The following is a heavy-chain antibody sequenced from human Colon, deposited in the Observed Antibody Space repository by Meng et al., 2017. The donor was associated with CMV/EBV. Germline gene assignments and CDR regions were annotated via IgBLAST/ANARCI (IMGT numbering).Heavy chain of an antibody. J-gene: IGHJ4*02. Sequence: GESLKISYAASGFNFNGHWMSWVRQAPGKGLEWVANINPGGSVEKYVDSVKGRFTISRDNAKNSLYLQMNSLRAEDTAVFYCARTDTSSSGYFDYWGQGALVTVSS. V-gene: IGHV3-7*01. D-gene: IGHD6-6*01. CDR2: INPGGSVE. CDR3: ARTDTSSSGYFDY. CDR1: GFNFNGHW.